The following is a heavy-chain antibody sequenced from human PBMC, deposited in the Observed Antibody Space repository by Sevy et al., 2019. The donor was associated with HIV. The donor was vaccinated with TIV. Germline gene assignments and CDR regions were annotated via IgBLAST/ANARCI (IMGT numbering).Heavy chain of an antibody. J-gene: IGHJ3*02. CDR2: ISSSSYI. Sequence: GGSLRLSCAASGFTFSSYSMNWVRQAPGKGLEWVSSISSSSYIYYADSMKGRFTISRDNAKNSLYLQMNSLRAEDTAVYYCASTMVRGVYDAFDIWGQGTMVTVSS. CDR1: GFTFSSYS. D-gene: IGHD3-10*01. V-gene: IGHV3-21*01. CDR3: ASTMVRGVYDAFDI.